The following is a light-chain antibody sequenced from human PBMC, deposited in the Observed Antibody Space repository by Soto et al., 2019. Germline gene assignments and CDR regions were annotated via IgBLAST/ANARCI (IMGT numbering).Light chain of an antibody. J-gene: IGKJ5*01. Sequence: DIQMTQSPSSLSASVGDRVTITCRASQGIANHLAWYQQKPGKAPNLLIYAASTLQSGVPSRFSGSGFGTDFTLTISSLQPEDVATYYCQQRKHWPPITFGQGTRLEIK. V-gene: IGKV1-27*01. CDR3: QQRKHWPPIT. CDR2: AAS. CDR1: QGIANH.